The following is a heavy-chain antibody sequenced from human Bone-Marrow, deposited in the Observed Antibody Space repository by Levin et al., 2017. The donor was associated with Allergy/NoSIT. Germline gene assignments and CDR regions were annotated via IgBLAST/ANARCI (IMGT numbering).Heavy chain of an antibody. J-gene: IGHJ5*02. CDR1: GFTFDRYT. V-gene: IGHV3-43*01. Sequence: GGSLRLSCAASGFTFDRYTIHWVRQVPGKGLGWVSLISWDGGSLYYADSVKGRFTVSRDNSKNSLHLQMNNLRNEDSGLYYCVKGGLYDSGNYYNWFDPWGQGTLVTVSS. D-gene: IGHD3-10*01. CDR2: ISWDGGSL. CDR3: VKGGLYDSGNYYNWFDP.